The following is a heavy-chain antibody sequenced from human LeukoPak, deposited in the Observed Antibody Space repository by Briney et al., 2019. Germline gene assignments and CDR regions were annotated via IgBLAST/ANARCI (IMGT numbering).Heavy chain of an antibody. CDR3: AREGRITTVTQNAFDI. J-gene: IGHJ3*02. D-gene: IGHD4-11*01. CDR1: GGSINNYY. Sequence: SETLSLTCTVSGGSINNYYWSWIRQPPGKGLEWIGFIYYSGSTNYNPSLESRVTISIDTSKNQFSLKLSSVTAADTAVYYCAREGRITTVTQNAFDIWGQGTMVTVSS. V-gene: IGHV4-59*01. CDR2: IYYSGST.